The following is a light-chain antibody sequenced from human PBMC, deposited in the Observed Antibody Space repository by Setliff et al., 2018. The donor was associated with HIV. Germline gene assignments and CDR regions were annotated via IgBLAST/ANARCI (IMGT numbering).Light chain of an antibody. CDR2: WAS. V-gene: IGKV4-1*01. J-gene: IGKJ1*01. CDR3: QQYRSAPRT. Sequence: DIVMTQSPDSLAVSLGERATINCKSSQSVLYSSNNKDYLAWYQQKPGQPPKLLIHWASTRESGVPDRFSGSGSGTDFTLTISSLQAEDVAVYYCQQYRSAPRTFGQGTKVDIK. CDR1: QSVLYSSNNKDY.